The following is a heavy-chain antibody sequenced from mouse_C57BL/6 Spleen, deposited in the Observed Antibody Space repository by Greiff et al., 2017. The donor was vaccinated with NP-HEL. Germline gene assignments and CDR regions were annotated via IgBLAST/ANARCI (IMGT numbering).Heavy chain of an antibody. V-gene: IGHV5-6*01. CDR1: GFTFSSYG. D-gene: IGHD2-3*01. CDR3: ARQGGGDDGYYEYCDV. J-gene: IGHJ1*03. Sequence: EVQGVESGGDLVKPGGSLKLSCAASGFTFSSYGMSWVRQTPDKRLEWVATISSGGSYTYYPYSVKGRFTISRDNAKNTLYLQRSSLKSEDTAMYYCARQGGGDDGYYEYCDVWGTGTTVTVSA. CDR2: ISSGGSYT.